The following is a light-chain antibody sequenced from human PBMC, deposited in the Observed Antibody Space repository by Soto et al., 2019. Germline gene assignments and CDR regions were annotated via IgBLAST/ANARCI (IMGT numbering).Light chain of an antibody. CDR1: QSVSSN. Sequence: EIVMTQSPATLSVSPGERATLSCRASQSVSSNLAWYQQKPGQAPILLIYGASSRATATPDRFRGSGSGTDFTLTINRLEPEDFALYYCQQYSAYPLSFGGGTKVDIK. J-gene: IGKJ4*01. CDR3: QQYSAYPLS. V-gene: IGKV3D-15*01. CDR2: GAS.